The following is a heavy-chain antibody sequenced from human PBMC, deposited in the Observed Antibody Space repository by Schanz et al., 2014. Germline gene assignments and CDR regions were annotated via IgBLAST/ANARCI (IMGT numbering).Heavy chain of an antibody. Sequence: EVQLVESGGGLVQPRGSLRLSCAASGFTFSSYAMSWVRQAPGKGLEWVSAISGSGGSTYYADSVKGRFIISRDNSKNTLYLQMNSLKTEDTAVYYCSTDLTAVDYDAIGLWGQGTMXTVSS. CDR1: GFTFSSYA. CDR2: ISGSGGST. CDR3: STDLTAVDYDAIGL. V-gene: IGHV3-23*04. D-gene: IGHD4-17*01. J-gene: IGHJ3*01.